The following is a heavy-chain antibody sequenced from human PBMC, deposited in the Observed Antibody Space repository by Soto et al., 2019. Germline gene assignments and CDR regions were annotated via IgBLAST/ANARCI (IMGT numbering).Heavy chain of an antibody. CDR1: GFTFSSYG. CDR3: AKDEEGFDY. J-gene: IGHJ4*02. CDR2: ISYDGSNK. V-gene: IGHV3-30*18. Sequence: QVQLVESGGGVVQPGRSLRLSCAASGFTFSSYGMHWVRQAPGKGLEWVAVISYDGSNKYYADSVKGRFTISRDNSKNTLYLQMNSLRAEDTAVYYCAKDEEGFDYWGQGTLVTVSS.